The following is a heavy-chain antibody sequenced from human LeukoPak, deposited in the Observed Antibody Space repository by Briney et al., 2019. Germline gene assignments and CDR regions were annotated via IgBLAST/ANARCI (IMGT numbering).Heavy chain of an antibody. Sequence: GGSLRLSCAASEFSFGSNYMTWVRQAPGKGLEWVSLIYSGGSTYYADSVKGRFTISRDNSKNTLYLQMNSLRAEDTAVYYCARDRTGQQLISRKEYYYMDVWGKGTTVTISS. CDR1: EFSFGSNY. CDR2: IYSGGST. V-gene: IGHV3-66*01. J-gene: IGHJ6*03. D-gene: IGHD4-11*01. CDR3: ARDRTGQQLISRKEYYYMDV.